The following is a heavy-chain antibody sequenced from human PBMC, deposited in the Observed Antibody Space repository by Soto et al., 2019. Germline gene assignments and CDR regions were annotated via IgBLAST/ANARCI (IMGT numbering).Heavy chain of an antibody. V-gene: IGHV1-3*01. Sequence: NVSCKASGYTFTSNDINWVRQATGQRLEWMGWMNAENGNTKYSQQFQGRVTITRDTPATTAYMDLSSLRYEDTAVYYCATGGDWSKPFDSWGQGTRVTVSS. D-gene: IGHD2-21*02. CDR2: MNAENGNT. J-gene: IGHJ4*02. CDR3: ATGGDWSKPFDS. CDR1: GYTFTSND.